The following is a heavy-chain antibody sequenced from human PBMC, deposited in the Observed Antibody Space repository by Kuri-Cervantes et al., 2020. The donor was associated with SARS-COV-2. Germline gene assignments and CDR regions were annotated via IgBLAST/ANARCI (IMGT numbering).Heavy chain of an antibody. Sequence: ESLKISCAASGFTFSSYWMSWVRQAPGKGLEWIGEIHYRGSTNYNPSLKSRVSISLDTSKNQFSLKLSSLTAADTAVYYCAAQGEHQLTFIDYWGQGTLVTVSS. CDR2: IHYRGST. CDR1: GFTFSSYW. CDR3: AAQGEHQLTFIDY. V-gene: IGHV4-34*08. D-gene: IGHD3-16*01. J-gene: IGHJ4*02.